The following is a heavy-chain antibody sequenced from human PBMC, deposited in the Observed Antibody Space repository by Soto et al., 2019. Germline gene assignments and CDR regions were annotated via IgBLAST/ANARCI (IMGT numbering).Heavy chain of an antibody. CDR3: AREAIAAAGPLDY. V-gene: IGHV3-33*01. J-gene: IGHJ4*02. CDR1: GLIFRTYA. Sequence: PGGSPRLSCAASGLIFRTYAMHWVRQAPGKGLEWVSVISFDGSEKHYADSVKGRFTISRDNSNNMFFLQMDSLRADDTAVYYCAREAIAAAGPLDYWGQGTLVTVSS. D-gene: IGHD6-13*01. CDR2: ISFDGSEK.